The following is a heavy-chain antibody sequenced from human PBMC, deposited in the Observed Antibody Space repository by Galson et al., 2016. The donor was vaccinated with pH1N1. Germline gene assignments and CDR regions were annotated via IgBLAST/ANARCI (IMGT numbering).Heavy chain of an antibody. CDR2: INPDAGNT. Sequence: SVKVSCKGSGYTFTNFYIHWVRQAPGQGLEWLGIINPDAGNTNYPQKFQGRVTMTRDTSTSTVHMELSSLRSEDTAVYFCARELKGGFFDYWGQGIPVTVSS. CDR3: ARELKGGFFDY. CDR1: GYTFTNFY. J-gene: IGHJ4*02. V-gene: IGHV1-46*01. D-gene: IGHD3-16*01.